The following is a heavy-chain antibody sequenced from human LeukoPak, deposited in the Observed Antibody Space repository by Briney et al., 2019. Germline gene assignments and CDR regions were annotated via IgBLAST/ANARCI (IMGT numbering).Heavy chain of an antibody. CDR1: GGSMSSYY. CDR2: IYYSGST. V-gene: IGHV4-59*08. CDR3: ARIYGSGSYPLGY. Sequence: SETLSLTCTVSGGSMSSYYWSWIRQPPGKGLEWIGYIYYSGSTNYNPSLKSRVTISVDTSKNQFSLNLSSVTAADTAVYYCARIYGSGSYPLGYWGQGTLVTVSS. D-gene: IGHD3-10*01. J-gene: IGHJ4*02.